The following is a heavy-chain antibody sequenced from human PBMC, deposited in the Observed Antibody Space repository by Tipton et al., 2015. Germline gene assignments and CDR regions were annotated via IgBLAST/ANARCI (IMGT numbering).Heavy chain of an antibody. J-gene: IGHJ4*02. CDR1: GFAFNVYS. Sequence: SLRLSCAASGFAFNVYSMHWVRQAPGKGLEWVSSITSSSTYIYYADSVRGRFTISSDNAQNSLYLQMNNLRAEETAVYYCARDPGDHYFSGSPFFDFWGQGTLVSVSS. D-gene: IGHD3-10*01. CDR3: ARDPGDHYFSGSPFFDF. V-gene: IGHV3-21*01. CDR2: ITSSSTYI.